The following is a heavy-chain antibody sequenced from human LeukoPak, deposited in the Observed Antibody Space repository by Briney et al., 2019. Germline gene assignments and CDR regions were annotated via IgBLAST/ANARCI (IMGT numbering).Heavy chain of an antibody. CDR1: GFTFSSYA. Sequence: GGSLRLSCAASGFTFSSYAMHWVRQAPGKGLEWVALISYDGSNKYYADSVKGRFTISRDNSKNTLYLQMNGLRAEDTAVYYCARVAVPGTYDYWGQGTLVTVSS. V-gene: IGHV3-30-3*01. CDR2: ISYDGSNK. J-gene: IGHJ4*02. D-gene: IGHD6-19*01. CDR3: ARVAVPGTYDY.